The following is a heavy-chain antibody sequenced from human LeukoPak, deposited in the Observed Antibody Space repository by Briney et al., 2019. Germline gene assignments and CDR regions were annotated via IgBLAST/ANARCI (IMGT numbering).Heavy chain of an antibody. D-gene: IGHD2-8*01. J-gene: IGHJ6*03. Sequence: GGSLRLSCAASGFTFSRHSINWVRQAPGKGLEWVSGISWNGGYAHYADSVKGRFTISRDNAKNSLYLQMNSLRAEDTALYYCARDLMMEGRYFNYYMDVWGEGTTVTVSS. CDR3: ARDLMMEGRYFNYYMDV. CDR2: ISWNGGYA. CDR1: GFTFSRHS. V-gene: IGHV3-20*04.